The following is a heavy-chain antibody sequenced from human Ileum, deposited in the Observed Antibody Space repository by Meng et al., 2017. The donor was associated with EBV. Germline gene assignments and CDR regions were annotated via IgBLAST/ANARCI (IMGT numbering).Heavy chain of an antibody. CDR1: GDASSSKNW. CDR2: SYHSGRT. J-gene: IGHJ4*02. CDR3: ASGRDYAWHS. Sequence: QVQTQALGPGLVQPSGTWALTCAVSGDASSSKNWLSWVRQPPGKGLGWIGESYHSGRTNYNPSFKSRVTMSVDKSKNQISLNLSSVTAADTAVYYCASGRDYAWHSWGRGTLVTVSS. V-gene: IGHV4-4*02. D-gene: IGHD4-17*01.